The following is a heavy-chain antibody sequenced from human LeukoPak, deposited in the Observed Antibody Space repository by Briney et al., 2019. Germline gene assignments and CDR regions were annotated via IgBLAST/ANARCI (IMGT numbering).Heavy chain of an antibody. Sequence: GGSLRLSCAASGFTFSSYAMSWVRQAPGKGLEWVSGISNSGGSTYYADSMRGRFTISRDNSKNTLYLQMNSLRPEDTAVYYCAKDSGSKALDYWGQGTLVTVAS. CDR2: ISNSGGST. D-gene: IGHD1-26*01. CDR3: AKDSGSKALDY. V-gene: IGHV3-23*01. J-gene: IGHJ4*02. CDR1: GFTFSSYA.